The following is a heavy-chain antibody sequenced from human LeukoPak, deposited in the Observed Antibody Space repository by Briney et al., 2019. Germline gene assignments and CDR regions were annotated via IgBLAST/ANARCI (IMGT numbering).Heavy chain of an antibody. V-gene: IGHV3-21*01. J-gene: IGHJ4*02. CDR1: GFTFSSYS. CDR2: ISSSSSYI. D-gene: IGHD5-18*01. CDR3: ARDREYSYGPPDLGY. Sequence: PGGSLRLSCAASGFTFSSYSMNWVRQAPGKGLEWVSSISSSSSYIYYADSVKGRFTISRDNAKNSLYLQMNSLRAEDTAAYYCARDREYSYGPPDLGYWGQGTLVTVSS.